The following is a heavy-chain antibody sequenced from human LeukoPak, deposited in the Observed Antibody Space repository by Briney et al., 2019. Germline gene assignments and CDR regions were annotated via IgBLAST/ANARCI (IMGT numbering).Heavy chain of an antibody. J-gene: IGHJ6*03. CDR3: ARLLVPAALSYYYSYMDV. D-gene: IGHD2-2*01. Sequence: SGTLSLTCGVSGGSISSSNWWSWVRQPPGKGLEWIGNIYYSGSTYYNPSLKSRVTISVDSSKNQFSLKLSSVTAADTAVYYCARLLVPAALSYYYSYMDVWGKGTTVTVSS. CDR1: GGSISSSNW. V-gene: IGHV4-4*02. CDR2: IYYSGST.